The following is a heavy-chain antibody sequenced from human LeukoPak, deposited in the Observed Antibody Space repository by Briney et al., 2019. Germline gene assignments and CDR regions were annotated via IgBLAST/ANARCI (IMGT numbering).Heavy chain of an antibody. J-gene: IGHJ4*02. Sequence: AASVKVSCKASGYTFTSYYIHWVRQAPGQGLEWMGIINPSGGSSSYAQKFQGRVTMTRDTSTNTVYMELSSLRSEDTAVYYCARDGSSRIAATSWGQGTLVTVSS. CDR2: INPSGGSS. CDR1: GYTFTSYY. D-gene: IGHD6-13*01. V-gene: IGHV1-46*01. CDR3: ARDGSSRIAATS.